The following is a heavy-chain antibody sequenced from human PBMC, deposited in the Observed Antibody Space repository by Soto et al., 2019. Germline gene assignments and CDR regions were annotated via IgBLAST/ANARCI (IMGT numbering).Heavy chain of an antibody. Sequence: PGGSLRLSCAASGFTFSSYAMSWVRQAPGKGLEWVSAISGSGGSKYYADSVKGRFTISRDNSKNTLYLQTNSLRAEDTAVYYCARSTNFGVVITPTPYYYYYGMDVWGQGTTVTVSS. V-gene: IGHV3-23*01. CDR2: ISGSGGSK. CDR3: ARSTNFGVVITPTPYYYYYGMDV. CDR1: GFTFSSYA. J-gene: IGHJ6*02. D-gene: IGHD3-3*01.